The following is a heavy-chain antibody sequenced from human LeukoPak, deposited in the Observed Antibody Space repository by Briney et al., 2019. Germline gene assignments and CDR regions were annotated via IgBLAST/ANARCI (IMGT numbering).Heavy chain of an antibody. CDR2: IWFDGSVK. Sequence: GGSLRLSCAASGFTFNTHGMHWVRQAPGKGLEWVAAIWFDGSVKHYSDAVRGRFTISRDNSLNTLYLQMNSLRVEDTAIYYCAKDTAVQFLEPAFWGQGTLVTVSS. CDR1: GFTFNTHG. CDR3: AKDTAVQFLEPAF. D-gene: IGHD3-3*01. J-gene: IGHJ4*02. V-gene: IGHV3-33*06.